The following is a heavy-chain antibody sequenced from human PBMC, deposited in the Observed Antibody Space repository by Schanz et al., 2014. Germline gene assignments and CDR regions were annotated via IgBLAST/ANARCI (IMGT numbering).Heavy chain of an antibody. CDR3: ARIGGSVFDY. J-gene: IGHJ4*02. D-gene: IGHD3-10*01. Sequence: VHLVESGGGLVQPGRSLRLSCAASGFTFSSYGMHWVRQAPGKGLEWVAVIWYDGSNKYYADSVKGRFTISRDNSKNTLFLQMNSLRAEDTAVYYCARIGGSVFDYWAQGTLVTVSS. CDR2: IWYDGSNK. CDR1: GFTFSSYG. V-gene: IGHV3-33*01.